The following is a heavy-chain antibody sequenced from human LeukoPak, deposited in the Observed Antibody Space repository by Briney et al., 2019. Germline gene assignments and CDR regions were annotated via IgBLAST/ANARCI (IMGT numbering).Heavy chain of an antibody. CDR2: INPNSGGT. V-gene: IGHV1-2*04. Sequence: ASVKVSCKASGYTFTGYYMHWVRQAPGQGLEWMGWINPNSGGTNYAQKFQGWVTMTRDTSISTAYMELSRLRSDDTAVYYCARGDLRWLRLGGGDYWGQGTLVTVSS. CDR3: ARGDLRWLRLGGGDY. CDR1: GYTFTGYY. J-gene: IGHJ4*02. D-gene: IGHD5-12*01.